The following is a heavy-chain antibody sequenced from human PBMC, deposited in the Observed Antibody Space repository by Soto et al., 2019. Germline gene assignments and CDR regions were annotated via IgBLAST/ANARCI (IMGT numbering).Heavy chain of an antibody. CDR3: ARYGSSCLDY. CDR2: INASGGST. Sequence: ASVKVSCKASGYTFTSYYMHWVRQVPGQGLEWMGIINASGGSTSYAQKFQGRVTLTRDTSTSTVYMELSSLRSEDTAVYYCARYGSSCLDYWGQGALVTVSS. V-gene: IGHV1-46*03. CDR1: GYTFTSYY. J-gene: IGHJ4*02. D-gene: IGHD6-13*01.